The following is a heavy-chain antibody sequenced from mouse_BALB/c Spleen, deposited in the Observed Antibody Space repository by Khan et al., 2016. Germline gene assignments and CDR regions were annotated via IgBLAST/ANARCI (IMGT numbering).Heavy chain of an antibody. CDR3: ARWLDAMDY. Sequence: EVQLQESGPGLVKPSQSLSLTCTVTGYSITSDYAWNWIRQFPGNKLEWMGYISYSGTTTYNPSLKSRISITRDTSKNPFFLQLHSVTTEDTATYDCARWLDAMDYWGQGTSVTVSS. V-gene: IGHV3-2*02. D-gene: IGHD2-2*01. J-gene: IGHJ4*01. CDR2: ISYSGTT. CDR1: GYSITSDYA.